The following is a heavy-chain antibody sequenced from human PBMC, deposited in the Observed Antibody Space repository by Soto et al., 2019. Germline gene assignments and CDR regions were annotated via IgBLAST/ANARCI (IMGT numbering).Heavy chain of an antibody. CDR3: AGGWVGPDF. CDR1: GFTFSGRS. V-gene: IGHV3-74*01. D-gene: IGHD3-16*01. CDR2: IDNAGTDS. J-gene: IGHJ6*04. Sequence: EVQLVESGGGLVQPGGSLRLSCAASGFTFSGRSMHWVRQAPGKGLVWVSGIDNAGTDSTYADSVKGRFTSSRDNAKNKLYLRLNSLGVEDTGVEYCAGGWVGPDFWGKGTTVTVSS.